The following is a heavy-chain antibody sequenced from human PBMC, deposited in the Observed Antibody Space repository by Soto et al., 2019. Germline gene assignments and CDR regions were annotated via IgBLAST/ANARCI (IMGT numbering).Heavy chain of an antibody. J-gene: IGHJ6*02. V-gene: IGHV1-3*01. CDR1: EDTFTRYV. D-gene: IGHD6-13*01. CDR2: INAGNGNT. Sequence: SVNVSCKASEDTFTRYVIHWVRQAPGQRLEWMGWINAGNGNTKYSQNFQGRVTITRDASASTAYMEMSSLRSQDTAVYYCATSTIVTSTCKQYFYGMDVRGQGSTVTVS. CDR3: ATSTIVTSTCKQYFYGMDV.